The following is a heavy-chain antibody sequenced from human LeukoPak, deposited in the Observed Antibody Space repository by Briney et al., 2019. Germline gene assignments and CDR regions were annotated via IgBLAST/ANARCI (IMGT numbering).Heavy chain of an antibody. CDR1: GGSFSGYY. CDR2: INHSGST. CDR3: ARRPYRSSTSCKGGLDY. D-gene: IGHD2-2*01. V-gene: IGHV4-34*01. J-gene: IGHJ4*02. Sequence: SETLSLTCAVYGGSFSGYYWSWIRQPPGKGLEWIGEINHSGSTNYNPSLKSRVTISVDTSKNQFSLKLSSVTAADTAVYYCARRPYRSSTSCKGGLDYWGQGTLVTVSS.